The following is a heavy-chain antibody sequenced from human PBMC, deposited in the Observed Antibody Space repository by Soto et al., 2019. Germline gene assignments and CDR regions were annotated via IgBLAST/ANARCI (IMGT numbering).Heavy chain of an antibody. CDR1: GCTFSYYW. D-gene: IGHD5-18*01. Sequence: GGSLRLCCAASGCTFSYYWMGWVRQAPGKGLEWVANMNHNGSLINNVGSVSGRFTISRDNVKNLLFLQMNGLRAEDTVMYYYARDTGYSTFEYWGPATLVTVTS. J-gene: IGHJ4*02. V-gene: IGHV3-7*01. CDR2: MNHNGSLI. CDR3: ARDTGYSTFEY.